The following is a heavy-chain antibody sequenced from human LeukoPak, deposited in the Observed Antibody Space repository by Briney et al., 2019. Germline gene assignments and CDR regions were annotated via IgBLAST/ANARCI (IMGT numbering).Heavy chain of an antibody. V-gene: IGHV4-34*01. CDR2: INHSGST. D-gene: IGHD3-10*01. J-gene: IGHJ4*02. CDR1: GGSFSGYY. Sequence: PSETLSLTCAVYGGSFSGYYWSWIRQPPGKGLEWIGEINHSGSTNYNPSLKSRVTISVDTSKNQFSLKLSSVTAADTAVYYCARPYGSGSYYNRAPLVYWGQGTLVTVSS. CDR3: ARPYGSGSYYNRAPLVY.